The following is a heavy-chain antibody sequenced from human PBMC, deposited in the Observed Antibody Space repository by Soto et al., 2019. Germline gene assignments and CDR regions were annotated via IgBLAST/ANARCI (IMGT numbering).Heavy chain of an antibody. CDR1: GYTFTSYY. D-gene: IGHD6-13*01. CDR2: MNPNSGNI. V-gene: IGHV1-8*01. CDR3: APALYLAAAPP. J-gene: IGHJ4*02. Sequence: QVQLVQSGAEVKKPGASVKVSCKASGYTFTSYYINWVRQATGQGLEWMGWMNPNSGNIGYAQKFQGRVTMPRNTSISTAYMELSSLRSEDTAVYYCAPALYLAAAPPWGQGTLVTVSS.